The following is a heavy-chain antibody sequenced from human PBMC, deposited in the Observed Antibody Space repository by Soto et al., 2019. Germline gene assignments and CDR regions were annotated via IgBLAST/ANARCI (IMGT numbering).Heavy chain of an antibody. J-gene: IGHJ5*02. D-gene: IGHD3-3*01. CDR1: GSTFSRYE. Sequence: PGGSLRLSCAASGSTFSRYEMNWVRQAPGKGLEWVSYISGSSSMIYYADSVKGRFTISRDNAKNSLYLQMNSLRAEDTAVYYCANDFWSEYSWGQGILVTVSS. CDR2: ISGSSSMI. CDR3: ANDFWSEYS. V-gene: IGHV3-48*03.